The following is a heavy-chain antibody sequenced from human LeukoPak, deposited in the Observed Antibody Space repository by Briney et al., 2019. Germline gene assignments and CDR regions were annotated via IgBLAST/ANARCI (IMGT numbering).Heavy chain of an antibody. CDR1: VFTFSSYA. J-gene: IGHJ4*02. Sequence: GGSLRLSCAASVFTFSSYAMSWVRQAPGKGLEWVSAISGSGGSTYYADSVKGRFTISRDNSKNTLYLQMNSLRAEDTAVYYCAKVVRLRITIFGVVNPFDYWGQGTLVTVPS. V-gene: IGHV3-23*01. CDR3: AKVVRLRITIFGVVNPFDY. CDR2: ISGSGGST. D-gene: IGHD3-3*01.